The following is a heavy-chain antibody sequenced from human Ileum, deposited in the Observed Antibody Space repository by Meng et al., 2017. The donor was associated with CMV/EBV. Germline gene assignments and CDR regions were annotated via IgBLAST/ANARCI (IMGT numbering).Heavy chain of an antibody. V-gene: IGHV4-4*07. Sequence: QVRLQGLGPGLVKPSETLSPTCTVSGGSIRNYYWSWIRQPAGKGLEWIGRIYTGGSPNYNPSLYSRVTMSLDTSKNQFSLKLNSVTAADTAVYYCARLNYYDSREFDYWGQGTLVTVSS. J-gene: IGHJ4*02. D-gene: IGHD3-22*01. CDR3: ARLNYYDSREFDY. CDR1: GGSIRNYY. CDR2: IYTGGSP.